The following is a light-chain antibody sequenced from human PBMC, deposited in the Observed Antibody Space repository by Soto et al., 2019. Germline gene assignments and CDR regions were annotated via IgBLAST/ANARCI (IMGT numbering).Light chain of an antibody. CDR3: QQGHNWPLT. J-gene: IGKJ2*01. CDR2: GAS. Sequence: EIVMTQSPATLSVSPGESATFSCRASQSISSELAWYQQKPGQPPRLLIYGASTRATGVPARFTGSGSGSDFTLTIGGLQSEDFAVYYCQQGHNWPLTFGQGTRLEI. CDR1: QSISSE. V-gene: IGKV3-15*01.